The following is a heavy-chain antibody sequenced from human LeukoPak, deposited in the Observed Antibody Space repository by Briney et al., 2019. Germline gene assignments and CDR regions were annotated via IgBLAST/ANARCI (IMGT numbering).Heavy chain of an antibody. Sequence: GESLKISCKGSGYSFISYWIGWVRQMPGKGLEWMGIIYPGDSDTRYSPSFRGQVTISADKSISTTYLQWSSLKASDTAMYYCARATGESYSVSDFNYWGQGTLVTVSS. V-gene: IGHV5-51*01. CDR3: ARATGESYSVSDFNY. D-gene: IGHD3-10*01. J-gene: IGHJ4*02. CDR1: GYSFISYW. CDR2: IYPGDSDT.